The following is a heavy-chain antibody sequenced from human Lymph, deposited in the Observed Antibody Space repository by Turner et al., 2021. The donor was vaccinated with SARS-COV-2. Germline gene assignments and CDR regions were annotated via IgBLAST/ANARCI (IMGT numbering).Heavy chain of an antibody. D-gene: IGHD3-3*01. J-gene: IGHJ6*02. V-gene: IGHV3-53*01. CDR1: GLTVSSNY. CDR3: ARDLMEVGGMDV. Sequence: VQLVESGRGLIKPGGSLRLSCAASGLTVSSNYMSRVRQAPGKGLECVSVIYSGGSTYYADSVKGRFTISRDNSKNTLYLQMNSLRAEDTAVYYCARDLMEVGGMDVWGQGTTVTVSS. CDR2: IYSGGST.